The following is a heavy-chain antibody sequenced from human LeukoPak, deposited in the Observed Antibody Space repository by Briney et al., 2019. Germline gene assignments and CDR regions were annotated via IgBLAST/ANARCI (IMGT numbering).Heavy chain of an antibody. D-gene: IGHD1-26*01. Sequence: PGGSLRLSCAASGFTVSSNFMSWVRQAPGKGLEWVSVIYSGGSTYYADSVNGRFTISRDNSKNTLYLQMNSLRAEDTAVYYCARVEWELLSFDYWGQGTLVTVSS. J-gene: IGHJ4*02. CDR1: GFTVSSNF. V-gene: IGHV3-53*01. CDR3: ARVEWELLSFDY. CDR2: IYSGGST.